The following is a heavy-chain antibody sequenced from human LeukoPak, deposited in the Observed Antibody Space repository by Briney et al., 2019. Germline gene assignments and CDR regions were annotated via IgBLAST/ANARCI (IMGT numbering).Heavy chain of an antibody. CDR3: ARIPRGYSGYDGNYYMDV. CDR2: IIPIFGTA. J-gene: IGHJ6*03. CDR1: GGTFSSYA. Sequence: SVKVSCKVSGGTFSSYAISWVRQAPGQGLEWMGGIIPIFGTANYAQKFQGRVTITADASTSTAYMELSSLRSEDTAVYYCARIPRGYSGYDGNYYMDVWGKGTTVTVSS. V-gene: IGHV1-69*01. D-gene: IGHD5-12*01.